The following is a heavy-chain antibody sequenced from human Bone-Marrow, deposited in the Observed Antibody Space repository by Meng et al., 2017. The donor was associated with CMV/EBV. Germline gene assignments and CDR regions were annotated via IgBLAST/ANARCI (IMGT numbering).Heavy chain of an antibody. CDR2: IQYDGSKK. CDR1: GFNSNNYG. J-gene: IGHJ6*02. Sequence: GGSLSPSCEASGFNSNNYGMHWVRQAPGKGLEWEAFIQYDGSKKYNGDSVNDELNISRDNSKNKLFLLMNSLRVEDTAVYYCARDRRPLLFLWFWASMDIWGQGTTVTVSS. V-gene: IGHV3-30*02. D-gene: IGHD3-10*01. CDR3: ARDRRPLLFLWFWASMDI.